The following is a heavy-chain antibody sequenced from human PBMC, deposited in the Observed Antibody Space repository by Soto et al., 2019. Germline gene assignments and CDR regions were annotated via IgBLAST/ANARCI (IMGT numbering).Heavy chain of an antibody. D-gene: IGHD2-21*02. CDR1: GFTFSTNA. J-gene: IGHJ4*02. CDR3: ARGVTDPPFGY. V-gene: IGHV3-23*01. CDR2: ISGSGNTI. Sequence: PGGSLRLSCAASGFTFSTNAMRWVRQAPGMGLEFVSLISGSGNTIYYADSVNGRFTISRDNSKNTLSLQVNSLRAEDAAVYFCARGVTDPPFGYWGQGTPVTVSS.